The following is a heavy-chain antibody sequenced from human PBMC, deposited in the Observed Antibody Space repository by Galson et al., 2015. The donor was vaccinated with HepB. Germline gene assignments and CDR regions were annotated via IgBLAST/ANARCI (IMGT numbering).Heavy chain of an antibody. CDR3: ATDFGITGTTNYYYGMDV. CDR1: GYTLTELS. V-gene: IGHV1-24*01. J-gene: IGHJ6*02. CDR2: FDPEDGET. D-gene: IGHD1-20*01. Sequence: SVKVSCKVSGYTLTELSMHWVRQAPGKGLEWMGGFDPEDGETIYAQKFQGRVTMTEDTSTDTAYMELSSLRSEDTAVYYCATDFGITGTTNYYYGMDVWGQGTTVTVSS.